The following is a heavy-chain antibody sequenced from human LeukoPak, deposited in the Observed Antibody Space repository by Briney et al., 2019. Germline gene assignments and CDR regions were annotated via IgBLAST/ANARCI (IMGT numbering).Heavy chain of an antibody. CDR1: GFTFSDYW. CDR3: TRSTTVVAQKANDY. J-gene: IGHJ4*02. Sequence: GGSLRLSCAASGFTFSDYWMSWVRQAPGKGLEWVSNIKKNGSKKYYVDSVKGRFTISRDNANNSLYLQMNSLRAEDTAVYYFTRSTTVVAQKANDYWGQGTLVTVSS. D-gene: IGHD4-23*01. CDR2: IKKNGSKK. V-gene: IGHV3-7*01.